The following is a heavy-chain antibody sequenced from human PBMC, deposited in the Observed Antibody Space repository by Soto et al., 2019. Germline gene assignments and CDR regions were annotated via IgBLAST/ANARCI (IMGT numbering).Heavy chain of an antibody. CDR3: ARGIATGRLAC. CDR1: GYTFTRYT. Sequence: QVQLVQSGAEVKKPGASVKISCKASGYTFTRYTMNWVRQATGQRLEWMGWINPDNGNTKSSQKFQDRVIITRDTSASTAYMNLSSLSSEETAVYYCARGIATGRLACWGQGNLVTVSS. D-gene: IGHD2-15*01. J-gene: IGHJ4*02. V-gene: IGHV1-3*01. CDR2: INPDNGNT.